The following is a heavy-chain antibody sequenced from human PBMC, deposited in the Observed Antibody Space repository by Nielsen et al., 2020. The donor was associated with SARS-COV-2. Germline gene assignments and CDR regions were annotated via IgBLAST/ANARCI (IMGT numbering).Heavy chain of an antibody. V-gene: IGHV4-30-4*01. CDR1: GGSISSGDYY. D-gene: IGHD1-1*01. CDR3: ARGGSTGYYYYYMDV. Sequence: SETLSLTCTVSGGSISSGDYYWSWIRQPPGKGLEWIGEINHSGSTNYNPSLKSRVTISVDTSKNQFSLKLSSVTAADTAVYYCARGGSTGYYYYYMDVWGKGTTVTVSS. J-gene: IGHJ6*03. CDR2: INHSGST.